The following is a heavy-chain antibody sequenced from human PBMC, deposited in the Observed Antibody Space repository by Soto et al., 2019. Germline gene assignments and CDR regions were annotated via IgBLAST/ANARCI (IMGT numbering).Heavy chain of an antibody. V-gene: IGHV3-7*01. CDR3: DRDGDVDIVAEIDY. CDR2: IKQDGSEK. D-gene: IGHD5-12*01. CDR1: GFTFSSYW. J-gene: IGHJ4*02. Sequence: GGSLILSCAASGFTFSSYWMSWVRQAPGKGLEWVANIKQDGSEKYYVDSVKGRFTISRDNAKNSLYLQMNSLRAEDTAVYYCDRDGDVDIVAEIDYWGQGTGVSGSS.